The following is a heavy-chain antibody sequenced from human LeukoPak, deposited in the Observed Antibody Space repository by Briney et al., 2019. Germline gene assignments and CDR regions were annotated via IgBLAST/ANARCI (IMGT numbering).Heavy chain of an antibody. CDR3: AKGSIGGYAINTQQIQFDY. V-gene: IGHV3-23*01. J-gene: IGHJ4*02. CDR2: ISGSGGST. Sequence: GGSLRLSCAASGFTFSSYAMSWVRQAPGKGLEWVSAISGSGGSTYYADSVKGRFTISRDNSKNTLFLQMNSLRAEDTAVYFCAKGSIGGYAINTQQIQFDYWGQGTLVTVSS. D-gene: IGHD5-12*01. CDR1: GFTFSSYA.